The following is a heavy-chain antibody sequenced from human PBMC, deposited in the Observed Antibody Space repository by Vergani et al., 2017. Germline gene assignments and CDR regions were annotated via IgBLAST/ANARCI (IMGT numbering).Heavy chain of an antibody. V-gene: IGHV4-34*01. CDR2: INHSGST. CDR1: GGSFSGYY. CDR3: ARKSTIVGATINWYFDL. D-gene: IGHD1-26*01. J-gene: IGHJ2*01. Sequence: QVQLQQWGAGLLKPSETLSLTCAVYGGSFSGYYWSWIRQPPGKGLEWIGEINHSGSTNYNTSLKSRVTISVDTSKNQFALKLSSVTAADTAVYYCARKSTIVGATINWYFDLWGRGTLVTVSS.